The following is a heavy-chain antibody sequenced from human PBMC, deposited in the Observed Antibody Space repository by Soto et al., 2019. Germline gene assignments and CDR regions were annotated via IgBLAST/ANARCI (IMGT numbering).Heavy chain of an antibody. D-gene: IGHD1-1*01. V-gene: IGHV3-21*01. Sequence: GGSLRLSCAASGFTFSSYTMNWVRQAPGKGLEWVSSIGGRDFYIYYADSVKGRFTISRDNAKNSLYLQMNSLRAEDTAVYFCVRDGQLGDFDYWGQGTLVTVSS. CDR3: VRDGQLGDFDY. CDR2: IGGRDFYI. J-gene: IGHJ4*02. CDR1: GFTFSSYT.